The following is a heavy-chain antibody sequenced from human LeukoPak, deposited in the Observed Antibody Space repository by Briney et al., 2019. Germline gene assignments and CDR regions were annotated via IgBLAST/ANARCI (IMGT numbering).Heavy chain of an antibody. CDR2: ISSSSSYI. V-gene: IGHV3-11*06. D-gene: IGHD3-3*01. J-gene: IGHJ3*02. CDR1: GFTFSDYY. Sequence: GGSLRLSCAASGFTFSDYYTSWIRQAPGKGLEWVSSISSSSSYIYYADSVKGRFTISRDNAKNSLYLQMNSLRAEDTAVYYCARAPPITIFGVAHDAFDIWGQGTMVTVSS. CDR3: ARAPPITIFGVAHDAFDI.